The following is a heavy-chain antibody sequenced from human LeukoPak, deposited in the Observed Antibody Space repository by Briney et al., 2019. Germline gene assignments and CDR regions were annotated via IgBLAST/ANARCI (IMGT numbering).Heavy chain of an antibody. D-gene: IGHD1-14*01. CDR2: IWSDGSNK. J-gene: IGHJ4*02. V-gene: IGHV3-33*01. Sequence: PGRSLRLSCAASGLTFSAYAMHWVRQAPGRGLEWVAIIWSDGSNKYYADSVKGRFTISRDTSKNTLYLQLNSLRAEDTAVYFCAARRTMSDYWGQGTLVTVS. CDR1: GLTFSAYA. CDR3: AARRTMSDY.